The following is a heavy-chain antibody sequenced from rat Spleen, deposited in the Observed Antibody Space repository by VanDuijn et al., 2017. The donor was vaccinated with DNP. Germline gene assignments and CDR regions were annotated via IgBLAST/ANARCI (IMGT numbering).Heavy chain of an antibody. Sequence: EVQLVESGGGLVQPGRSLKLSCAASGFTFSDYYMAWVRQAPTKGLEWVASITSSGGNTFYPDSVKGRFTISRDNAKNTLYLQMNSLRSEETATYYCARDWDPGRGQGTLVTVSS. V-gene: IGHV5S11*01. CDR1: GFTFSDYY. D-gene: IGHD1-4*01. CDR3: ARDWDPG. J-gene: IGHJ3*01. CDR2: ITSSGGNT.